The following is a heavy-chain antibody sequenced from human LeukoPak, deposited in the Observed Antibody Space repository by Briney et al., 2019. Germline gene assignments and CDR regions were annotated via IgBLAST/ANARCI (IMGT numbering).Heavy chain of an antibody. J-gene: IGHJ3*02. CDR1: GYTFSNYG. CDR2: ISAYNGNT. V-gene: IGHV1-18*01. Sequence: GASVKVSCEASGYTFSNYGISWVRQAPGQGLEWMGWISAYNGNTNSAPKLQGRVTMTTDTSTSTAYMELRSLRSDDTAVYYCARGKQQLFHLDHDAFDIWGQGTMVTVSS. D-gene: IGHD6-13*01. CDR3: ARGKQQLFHLDHDAFDI.